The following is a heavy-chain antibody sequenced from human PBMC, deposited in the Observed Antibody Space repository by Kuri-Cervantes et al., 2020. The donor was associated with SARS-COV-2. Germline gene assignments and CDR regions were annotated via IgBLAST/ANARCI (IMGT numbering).Heavy chain of an antibody. CDR1: GGTFSSYA. CDR2: IIPIFGTA. V-gene: IGHV1-69*05. CDR3: ARVRTDPIVLGTFDYYYYMDV. D-gene: IGHD2-8*02. J-gene: IGHJ6*03. Sequence: SVKVSCKASGGTFSSYAISWVRQAPGQGLEWMGGIIPIFGTANYAQKFQGRVTITTDESTSTAYMELSRLRSDDTAVYYCARVRTDPIVLGTFDYYYYMDVWGKGTTVTVSS.